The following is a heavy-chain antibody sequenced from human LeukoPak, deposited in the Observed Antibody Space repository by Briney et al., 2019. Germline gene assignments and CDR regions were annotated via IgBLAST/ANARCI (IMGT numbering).Heavy chain of an antibody. J-gene: IGHJ4*02. D-gene: IGHD6-6*01. CDR1: GFTFSSYA. CDR2: MSGSDSRT. V-gene: IGHV3-23*01. Sequence: GGSLRLPCAASGFTFSSYAMSWVRQAPGKGLEWVSSMSGSDSRTYYADSVKGRFTISRDNSKNTLYLQMNSLRAEDTAVYYCAKDLRSSYVSEYFDYWGQGTLVTVSS. CDR3: AKDLRSSYVSEYFDY.